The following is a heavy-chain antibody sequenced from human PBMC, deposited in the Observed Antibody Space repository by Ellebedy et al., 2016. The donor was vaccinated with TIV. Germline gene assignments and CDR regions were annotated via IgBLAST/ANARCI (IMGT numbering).Heavy chain of an antibody. D-gene: IGHD3-10*01. CDR3: ARGGGSGTYYSFDY. CDR2: IGSRSGIF. V-gene: IGHV3-48*02. Sequence: GESLKISCEASRFTFSTYSMNWVRQAPGKGLEWISYIGSRSGIFRDADSVKGRFTISRDNAKNSLYLQVDSLRDEDTAVYYCARGGGSGTYYSFDYWGRGTLVTVSS. CDR1: RFTFSTYS. J-gene: IGHJ4*02.